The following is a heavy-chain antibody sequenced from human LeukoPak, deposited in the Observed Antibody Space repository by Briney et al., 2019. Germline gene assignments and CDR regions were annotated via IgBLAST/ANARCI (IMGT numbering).Heavy chain of an antibody. V-gene: IGHV4-34*01. Sequence: SETLSLTCAVYGGSFSGYYWSWIHQPPGKGLEWIGEINHSGSTNYNPSLKSRVTISVDTSRNQFSLKLSSVTAADTAVYYCARGLFARKYFQHWGQGTLVTVSS. J-gene: IGHJ1*01. CDR3: ARGLFARKYFQH. CDR2: INHSGST. CDR1: GGSFSGYY.